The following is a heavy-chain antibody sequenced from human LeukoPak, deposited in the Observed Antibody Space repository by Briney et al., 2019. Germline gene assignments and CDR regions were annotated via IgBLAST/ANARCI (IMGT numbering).Heavy chain of an antibody. Sequence: PGGSLRLSCAASGFTFSSYGMSWVRQAPGKGLEWVSAISGSGGSTYYADSVKGRFTISRDNSKNTLYLQMNSLRAEDTAVYYCAKAMYSSSWRDAFDIWGQGTMVTVSS. V-gene: IGHV3-23*01. J-gene: IGHJ3*02. CDR3: AKAMYSSSWRDAFDI. D-gene: IGHD6-13*01. CDR2: ISGSGGST. CDR1: GFTFSSYG.